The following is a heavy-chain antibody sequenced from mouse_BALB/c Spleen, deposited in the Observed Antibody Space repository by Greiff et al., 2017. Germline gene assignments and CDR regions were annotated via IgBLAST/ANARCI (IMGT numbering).Heavy chain of an antibody. CDR2: ISNGGGST. Sequence: EVKLVESGGGLVQPGGSLKLSCAASGFTFSSYTMSWVRQTPEKRLEWVAYISNGGGSTYYPDTVKGRFTISRDNAKNTLYLQMSSLKSEDTAMYYCARHGTSIYYYAMDYWGQGTSVTVSS. V-gene: IGHV5-12-2*01. D-gene: IGHD1-1*02. J-gene: IGHJ4*01. CDR3: ARHGTSIYYYAMDY. CDR1: GFTFSSYT.